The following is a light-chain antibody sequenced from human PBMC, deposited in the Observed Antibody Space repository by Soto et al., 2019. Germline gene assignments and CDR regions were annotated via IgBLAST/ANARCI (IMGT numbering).Light chain of an antibody. CDR2: SAS. J-gene: IGKJ4*01. Sequence: ETVMTQSPATLSVSPGERATLSCRASQTVSSNLAWYQQKPGQAPRLLIYSASTRATGVPVRFRGSGSGTEFTLTISSLQSEDFAVYYCQQYSNWPLTFGGGTKV. CDR3: QQYSNWPLT. CDR1: QTVSSN. V-gene: IGKV3-15*01.